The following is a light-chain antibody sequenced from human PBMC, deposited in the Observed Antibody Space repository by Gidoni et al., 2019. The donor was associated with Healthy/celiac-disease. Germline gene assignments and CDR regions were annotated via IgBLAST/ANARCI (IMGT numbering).Light chain of an antibody. V-gene: IGKV2-28*01. CDR2: LGS. CDR1: QSLLHSNGYNY. Sequence: VMTHAPLPLPVTPGEPASITCRTSQSLLHSNGYNYWDWYLQKPGQSPQPLISLGSNRASGVPDRFSGSGAGTDFTLKISRVEAEDVGVYYCMQALQTPYTFGQGTKLEIK. CDR3: MQALQTPYT. J-gene: IGKJ2*01.